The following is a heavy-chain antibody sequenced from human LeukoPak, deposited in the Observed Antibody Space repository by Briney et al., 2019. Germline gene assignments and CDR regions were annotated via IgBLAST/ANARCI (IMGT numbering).Heavy chain of an antibody. J-gene: IGHJ4*02. V-gene: IGHV3-48*03. CDR3: ARESPACGEDCYFDY. CDR1: GFTFSSYE. D-gene: IGHD2-21*02. CDR2: ISRSGSTI. Sequence: GGSLRLSCAASGFTFSSYEMNWVRQAPGKGLEWVSYISRSGSTIFSADSVKGRFTTSRDNAKNSLFLQMNSLRAEDTAVYYCARESPACGEDCYFDYWGQGTLVTVSS.